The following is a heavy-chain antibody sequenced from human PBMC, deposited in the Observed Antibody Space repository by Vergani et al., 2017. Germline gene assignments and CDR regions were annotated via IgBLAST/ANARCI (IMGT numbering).Heavy chain of an antibody. Sequence: EVQLLESGGGLVQPGGSLRLSCAASGFTFSSYAMSWVRQAPGKGLEWVSAISGSGGSTYYADSVKGRFTISRDNSTNTLYLQMNSLRAEDTAVYYWAKEGGLLWFGELSSFDDWGQGTLGTVAS. J-gene: IGHJ4*02. D-gene: IGHD3-10*01. V-gene: IGHV3-23*01. CDR1: GFTFSSYA. CDR3: AKEGGLLWFGELSSFDD. CDR2: ISGSGGST.